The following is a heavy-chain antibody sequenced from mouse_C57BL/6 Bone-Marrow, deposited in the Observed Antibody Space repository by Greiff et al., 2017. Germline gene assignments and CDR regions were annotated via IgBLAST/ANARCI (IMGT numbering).Heavy chain of an antibody. CDR1: GYTFTSYG. J-gene: IGHJ1*03. CDR2: IYPRSGNT. CDR3: ASLYYYGSSHWYFDV. V-gene: IGHV1-81*01. D-gene: IGHD1-1*01. Sequence: VQLVESGAELARPGASVKLSCKASGYTFTSYGISWVKQRTGQGLEWIGEIYPRSGNTYYNEKFKGKATLTADKSSSTAYMELRSLTSEDSAVYFCASLYYYGSSHWYFDVWGTGTTVTVSS.